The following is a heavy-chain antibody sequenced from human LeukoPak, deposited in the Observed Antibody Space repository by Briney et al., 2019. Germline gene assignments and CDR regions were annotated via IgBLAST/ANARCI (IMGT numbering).Heavy chain of an antibody. CDR2: IYYSGST. D-gene: IGHD1-14*01. V-gene: IGHV4-59*08. CDR1: GGSISSYY. J-gene: IGHJ1*01. CDR3: ARHDSNRDYFQH. Sequence: SETLSLTCTVSGGSISSYYWSWLRQPPGKGLEWIGNIYYSGSTNYNPSLKSRATISVDTSKNQFTLKLSSVTAADTAVYYCARHDSNRDYFQHWGQGTLVTVSS.